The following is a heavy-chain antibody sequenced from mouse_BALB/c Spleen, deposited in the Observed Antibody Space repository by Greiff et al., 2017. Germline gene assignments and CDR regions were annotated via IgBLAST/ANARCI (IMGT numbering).Heavy chain of an antibody. Sequence: QVQLKESGPGLVAPSQSLSITCTVSGFSLTGYGVNWVRQPPGKGLEWLGMIWGAGSPDYNSALKSRLSISKDNSKSQVFLKMNSLQTDDTARYYCAREGLPYYGSSFWYFDVWGAGTTVTVSS. CDR2: IWGAGSP. J-gene: IGHJ1*01. CDR3: AREGLPYYGSSFWYFDV. D-gene: IGHD1-1*01. V-gene: IGHV2-6-7*01. CDR1: GFSLTGYG.